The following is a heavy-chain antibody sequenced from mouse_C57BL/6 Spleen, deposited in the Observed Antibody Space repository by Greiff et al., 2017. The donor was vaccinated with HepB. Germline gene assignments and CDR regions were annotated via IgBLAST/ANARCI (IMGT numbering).Heavy chain of an antibody. CDR3: ARSNTVVAKGGYYAMDY. V-gene: IGHV1-80*01. Sequence: QVQLQQSGAELVKPGASVKISCKASGYAFSSYWMNWVKQRPGKGLEWIGQIYPGDGDTNYNGKFKGKATLTADKSSSTAYMQLSSLTSEDSAVYYCARSNTVVAKGGYYAMDYWGQGTSVTVSS. D-gene: IGHD1-1*01. J-gene: IGHJ4*01. CDR1: GYAFSSYW. CDR2: IYPGDGDT.